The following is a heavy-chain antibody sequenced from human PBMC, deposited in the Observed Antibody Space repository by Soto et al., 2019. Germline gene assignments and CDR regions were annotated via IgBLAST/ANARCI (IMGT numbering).Heavy chain of an antibody. V-gene: IGHV3-64D*06. CDR1: GFTFSSYA. CDR2: ISSNGGST. D-gene: IGHD3-22*01. CDR3: VKDRVGGTYYYDSSALGL. Sequence: SLRLSCSASGFTFSSYAMHWVRQAPGKGLEYVSAISSNGGSTYYADSVKGRFTISRDNSKNTLYLQMSSLRAEDTAVYYCVKDRVGGTYYYDSSALGLWGQGTLVTVSS. J-gene: IGHJ4*02.